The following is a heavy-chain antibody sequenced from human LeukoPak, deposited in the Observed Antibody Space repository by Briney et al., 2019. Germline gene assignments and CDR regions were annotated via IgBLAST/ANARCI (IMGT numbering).Heavy chain of an antibody. V-gene: IGHV3-64*01. D-gene: IGHD2-15*01. Sequence: GGSLRLSCAASGFTFSSYAMDWVRQAPGKGLEFVSGISANGIGTHYANSVKGRFTISRDNSKNTLYLQMGSPRAEDMAVYYCARDPYCSVGSCYSDYWGQGTLVTVSS. CDR2: ISANGIGT. J-gene: IGHJ4*02. CDR1: GFTFSSYA. CDR3: ARDPYCSVGSCYSDY.